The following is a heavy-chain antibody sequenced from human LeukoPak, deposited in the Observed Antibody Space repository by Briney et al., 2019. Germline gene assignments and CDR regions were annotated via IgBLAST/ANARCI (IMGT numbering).Heavy chain of an antibody. Sequence: SVKVSRKASGYTFTSYGISWVRHAPGQGLEWMGWISAYNGNTNYAQKLQGRVTMTTDTSTSTAYMELRSLRSDDTAVYYCARCQYCTNGVCYFGNWFDPWGQGTLVTVSS. D-gene: IGHD2-8*01. V-gene: IGHV1-18*01. J-gene: IGHJ5*02. CDR3: ARCQYCTNGVCYFGNWFDP. CDR2: ISAYNGNT. CDR1: GYTFTSYG.